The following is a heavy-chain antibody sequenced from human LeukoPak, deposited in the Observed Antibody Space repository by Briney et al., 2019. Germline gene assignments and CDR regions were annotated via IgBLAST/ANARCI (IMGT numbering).Heavy chain of an antibody. D-gene: IGHD1-14*01. Sequence: PSETLSLTCTVSGGSVSGHYWSWIRQIPGKGLEWIGYILYSGSTRYNPSLGSRVTISVDTSKDLFSLKLTSVTAADTALYYCARHRGQYNAHDAFDIWGQGTLVAVSS. J-gene: IGHJ3*02. CDR2: ILYSGST. CDR3: ARHRGQYNAHDAFDI. V-gene: IGHV4-59*08. CDR1: GGSVSGHY.